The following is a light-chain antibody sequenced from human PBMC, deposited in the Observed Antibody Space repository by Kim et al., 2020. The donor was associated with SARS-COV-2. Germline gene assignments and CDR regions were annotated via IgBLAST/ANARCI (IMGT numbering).Light chain of an antibody. V-gene: IGLV3-27*01. CDR1: VLAKKKY. Sequence: SYELTQPSSVSVSPGQTARITCSGDVLAKKKYARWFQQKPGPAPVLVIYKDSERPSGIPERFSGSSSGTTVTLTISGAQVEDEADYYCYSAADNKPWVFGGGTKLTVL. J-gene: IGLJ3*02. CDR2: KDS. CDR3: YSAADNKPWV.